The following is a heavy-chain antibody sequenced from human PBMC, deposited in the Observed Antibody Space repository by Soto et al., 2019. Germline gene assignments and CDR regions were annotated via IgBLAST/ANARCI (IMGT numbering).Heavy chain of an antibody. CDR2: INPSTLVT. Sequence: GASVKVSCKASGYTLTNYDIHWVRQAPGQGPEWVGVINPSTLVTSYAQKFQGRVTITRDASTSTVYMELNSLISEDTAVYYCARKGPGYDCSFFDYWGQGTLVTVSS. J-gene: IGHJ4*02. CDR1: GYTLTNYD. CDR3: ARKGPGYDCSFFDY. D-gene: IGHD3-3*01. V-gene: IGHV1-46*01.